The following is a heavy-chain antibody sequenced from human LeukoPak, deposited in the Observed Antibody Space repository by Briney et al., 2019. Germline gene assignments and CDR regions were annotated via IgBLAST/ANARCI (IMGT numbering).Heavy chain of an antibody. CDR3: AGDRGGYDSSGYLEDY. V-gene: IGHV7-4-1*02. D-gene: IGHD3-22*01. CDR1: GYTFSSYN. J-gene: IGHJ4*02. Sequence: ASVKVSCMASGYTFSSYNINWVRQAPGQGLEWMGWINTNTGNPTYAQGFTGRLVFSLDTSVTTAYLQISSLKAEDTAVYYCAGDRGGYDSSGYLEDYWGQGTLVTASS. CDR2: INTNTGNP.